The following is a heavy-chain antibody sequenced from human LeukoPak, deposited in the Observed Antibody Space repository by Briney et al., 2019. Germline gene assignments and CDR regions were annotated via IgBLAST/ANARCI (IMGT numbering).Heavy chain of an antibody. CDR1: GYTFIHFG. CDR2: ISIYNGNT. V-gene: IGHV1-18*01. D-gene: IGHD6-13*01. Sequence: ASVKVSCKASGYTFIHFGISWVRQAPGQGLEWMGWISIYNGNTNFAQKLQGRFTMTTDTSTTTAYMELRNLRSDDTAVYYCARDHSSSSQLFDYWGQGTLVTVSS. CDR3: ARDHSSSSQLFDY. J-gene: IGHJ4*02.